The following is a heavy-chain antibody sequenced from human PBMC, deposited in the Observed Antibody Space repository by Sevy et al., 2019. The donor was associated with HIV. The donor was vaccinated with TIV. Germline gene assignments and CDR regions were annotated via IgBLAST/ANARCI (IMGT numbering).Heavy chain of an antibody. Sequence: SETLSLTCTVSGGSIGSSPYYWSWIRQPPGKGLEWIGSFYDTGSAYYNPSLKSRVTISVDTSKNQFSLRLSSVTAADTALYYCARHRAYCSDGSCYSPWYFNLWGRGTLVTVSS. CDR1: GGSIGSSPYY. D-gene: IGHD2-15*01. V-gene: IGHV4-39*01. CDR2: FYDTGSA. CDR3: ARHRAYCSDGSCYSPWYFNL. J-gene: IGHJ2*01.